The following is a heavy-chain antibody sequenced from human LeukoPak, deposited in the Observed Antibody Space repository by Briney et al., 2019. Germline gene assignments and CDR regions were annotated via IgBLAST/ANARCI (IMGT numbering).Heavy chain of an antibody. Sequence: SETLSLTCTVSGGSISSYYWSWIGQPPGKGLEWIGYIYYSGSTNYNPSLKSRVTISVDTSKNQFSLKLSSVTAADTAVYYCARDRIAAAGKDYYYYGMDVWGQGTTVTVSS. J-gene: IGHJ6*02. V-gene: IGHV4-59*01. CDR3: ARDRIAAAGKDYYYYGMDV. D-gene: IGHD6-13*01. CDR1: GGSISSYY. CDR2: IYYSGST.